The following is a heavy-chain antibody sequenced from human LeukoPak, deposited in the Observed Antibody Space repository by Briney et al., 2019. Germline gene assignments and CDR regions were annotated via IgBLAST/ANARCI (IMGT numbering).Heavy chain of an antibody. V-gene: IGHV3-23*01. J-gene: IGHJ4*02. Sequence: GGSLRLSCAASGFTFNNYAMSWVRQAPGKGLEWVSAILGSGRSAYYADSVKGRFTISRDNSKNSLFLRMNSLRVEDTALYYCSKWGDYDVLTGYYDSDFWGQGTLVTVSA. CDR3: SKWGDYDVLTGYYDSDF. CDR1: GFTFNNYA. CDR2: ILGSGRSA. D-gene: IGHD3-9*01.